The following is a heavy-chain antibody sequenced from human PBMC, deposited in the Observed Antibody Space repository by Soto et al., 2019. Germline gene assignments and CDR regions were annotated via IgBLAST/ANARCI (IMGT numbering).Heavy chain of an antibody. J-gene: IGHJ5*02. CDR2: ISGSGGST. CDR3: ASSIGARLNWFSP. Sequence: PGKGLEWVSAISGSGGSTYYADSVKGRFTISRDNSKNTLYLQMNSLRAEDTAVYYCASSIGARLNWFSPWGQGTLVTVSS. V-gene: IGHV3-23*01. D-gene: IGHD6-6*01.